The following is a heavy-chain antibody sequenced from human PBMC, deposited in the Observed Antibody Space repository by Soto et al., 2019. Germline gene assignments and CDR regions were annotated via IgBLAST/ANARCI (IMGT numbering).Heavy chain of an antibody. J-gene: IGHJ6*02. CDR3: TTGYCSGGSCSGYYYYYGMDV. CDR1: GFTVSSNY. CDR2: IYSGGTT. V-gene: IGHV3-66*01. D-gene: IGHD2-15*01. Sequence: GGSLRLSCAASGFTVSSNYMSWVRQAPGKGLEWVSVIYSGGTTDYAAPVKGRFTISRDDSKNTLYLQMNSLKTEDTAVYYCTTGYCSGGSCSGYYYYYGMDVWGQGTTVTVSS.